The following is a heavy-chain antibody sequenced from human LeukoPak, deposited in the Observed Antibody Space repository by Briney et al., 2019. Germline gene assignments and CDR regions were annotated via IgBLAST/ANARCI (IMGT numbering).Heavy chain of an antibody. CDR2: VSGSGGRT. V-gene: IGHV3-23*01. Sequence: GGSLRLSCAASGFTFTSYAMSWVRQAPGKGLEWVSAVSGSGGRTYCAASVQGRFTISRDNSKDTLYLEMNSLRVGDTAVYYCAKGAYCSSTSCYYDYWGQGTLVTVSS. J-gene: IGHJ4*02. CDR3: AKGAYCSSTSCYYDY. CDR1: GFTFTSYA. D-gene: IGHD2-2*01.